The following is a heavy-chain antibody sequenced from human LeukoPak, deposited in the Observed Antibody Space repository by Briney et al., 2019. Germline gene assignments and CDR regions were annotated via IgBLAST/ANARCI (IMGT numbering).Heavy chain of an antibody. J-gene: IGHJ4*02. CDR1: GFFISSGYY. V-gene: IGHV4-38-2*02. Sequence: SETLSLTCTVSGFFISSGYYWGWIRQPPGKGLEWIGIIYHSGSTYYNPSLNSRVTISVDTSKNQFSLNLSSVTAADTAVYYCAREGYCSGTSCYNFNYWGQGTLVTVSS. D-gene: IGHD2-2*02. CDR3: AREGYCSGTSCYNFNY. CDR2: IYHSGST.